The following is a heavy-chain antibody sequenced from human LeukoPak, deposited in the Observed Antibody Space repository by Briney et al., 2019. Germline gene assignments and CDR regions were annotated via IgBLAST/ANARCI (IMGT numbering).Heavy chain of an antibody. D-gene: IGHD3-10*01. CDR1: GGSFSGYY. CDR2: INHSGST. J-gene: IGHJ4*02. Sequence: KPSETLSLTCAVYGGSFSGYYWSWIRQPPGKGLEWIGEINHSGSTNYNPSLKSRVTISVDTSKNQFSLKLSSVTAADTAVYYCARMYYYGSGSYDYWGQGTLVTVSS. CDR3: ARMYYYGSGSYDY. V-gene: IGHV4-34*01.